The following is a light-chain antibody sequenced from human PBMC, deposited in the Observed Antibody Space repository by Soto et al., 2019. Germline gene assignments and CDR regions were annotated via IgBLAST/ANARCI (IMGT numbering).Light chain of an antibody. V-gene: IGLV2-14*01. J-gene: IGLJ1*01. Sequence: QSAQTQPASVSGSPGQSITISCTGTSSDVGAYNFVSWYQQHPGKAPKLMIYDVTNRPSGVSNRFSGSKSGNTASLTISGLQTEDEADYYCSSYAGSVSLYVFGTGTKLTVL. CDR1: SSDVGAYNF. CDR2: DVT. CDR3: SSYAGSVSLYV.